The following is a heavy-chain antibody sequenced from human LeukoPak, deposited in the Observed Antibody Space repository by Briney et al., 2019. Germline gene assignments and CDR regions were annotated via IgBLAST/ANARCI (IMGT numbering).Heavy chain of an antibody. J-gene: IGHJ3*02. V-gene: IGHV4-4*02. CDR3: AREKEGYFSAFDI. CDR2: IYHIGTT. CDR1: GDSIITSHW. D-gene: IGHD2-15*01. Sequence: SSETLSLTCAVSGDSIITSHWWSWVRQPPGKGLEWIGEIYHIGTTNYNPSLKSRVTMSVDTSKNQFSLKLSSVTAADTAVYYCAREKEGYFSAFDIWGQGTMVTVSS.